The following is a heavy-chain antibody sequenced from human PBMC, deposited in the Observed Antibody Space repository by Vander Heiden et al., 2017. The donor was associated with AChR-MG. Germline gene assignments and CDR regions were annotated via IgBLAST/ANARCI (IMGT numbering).Heavy chain of an antibody. D-gene: IGHD3-10*01. Sequence: QVQLQESGPGLVKPSETLSLTCTVSGGSVSSGSYYWSWIRQPPGKGLEWIGYIYYSGSTNYNPSLKSRVTISVDTSKNQFSLKLSSVTAADTAVYYCARVKGSGSYYLYYYYGMDVWGQGTTVTVSS. CDR2: IYYSGST. CDR3: ARVKGSGSYYLYYYYGMDV. V-gene: IGHV4-61*01. J-gene: IGHJ6*02. CDR1: GGSVSSGSYY.